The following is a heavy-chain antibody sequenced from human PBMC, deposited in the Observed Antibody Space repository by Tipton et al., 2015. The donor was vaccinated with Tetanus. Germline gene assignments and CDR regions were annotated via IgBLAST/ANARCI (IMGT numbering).Heavy chain of an antibody. J-gene: IGHJ6*02. CDR3: ATKNCSSTSCYRDYYGMDV. V-gene: IGHV1-18*01. D-gene: IGHD2-2*01. CDR2: ISAYNGNT. Sequence: QVQLVQSGAEVKKPGASVKVSCKASGYTFTSYGISWVRQAPGQGLEWMGWISAYNGNTNYAQKLQGRVTMTTDTSTSTAYMELRSLRSDDTAVYYCATKNCSSTSCYRDYYGMDVWGQGTTVTVSS. CDR1: GYTFTSYG.